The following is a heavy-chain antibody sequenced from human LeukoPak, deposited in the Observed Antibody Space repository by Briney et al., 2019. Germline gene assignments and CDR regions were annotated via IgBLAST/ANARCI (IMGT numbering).Heavy chain of an antibody. V-gene: IGHV4-59*01. CDR1: GGSISSYY. D-gene: IGHD3-10*01. CDR3: ARDSDYGSGYLFDY. J-gene: IGHJ4*02. CDR2: IYYSGST. Sequence: SETLSLTCTVSGGSISSYYWSWIRQPPGKGLEWIGYIYYSGSTNYNPSLKSRVTISVDTSKNQFSLKLSSVTAADTAVYYCARDSDYGSGYLFDYWGREPWSPSPQ.